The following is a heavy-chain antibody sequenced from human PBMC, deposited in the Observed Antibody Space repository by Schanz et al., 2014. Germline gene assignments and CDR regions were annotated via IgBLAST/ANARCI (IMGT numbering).Heavy chain of an antibody. CDR2: VYMSAAST. D-gene: IGHD6-19*01. J-gene: IGHJ3*01. CDR3: ARDEGRDGCNLAFDV. Sequence: EVQLVESGGGLIQPGGSLRLSCAVSGFTVSSNYMSWVRQAPGKGLEWVSTVYMSAASTRYADSVKGRFIISRDSSKNTLVLQMNSLRPEDAALYFCARDEGRDGCNLAFDVWGQGTLVTVSS. V-gene: IGHV3-53*01. CDR1: GFTVSSNY.